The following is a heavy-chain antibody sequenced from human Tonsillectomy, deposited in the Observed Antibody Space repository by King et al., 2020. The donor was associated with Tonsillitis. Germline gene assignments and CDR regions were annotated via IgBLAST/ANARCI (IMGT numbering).Heavy chain of an antibody. CDR3: ARDIGVAVDGRGGAFDI. V-gene: IGHV1-2*02. CDR1: GYTFTDYY. Sequence: QLVQSGAEVKKPGASVKVSCKASGYTFTDYYIHWVRQAPGEGLEWVGWINPNSGGTNYAQNFPGRVTLTRDTSISPVYMDLSSPRSDDTAGYYCARDIGVAVDGRGGAFDIWGQGTLVTVSS. D-gene: IGHD6-19*01. J-gene: IGHJ3*02. CDR2: INPNSGGT.